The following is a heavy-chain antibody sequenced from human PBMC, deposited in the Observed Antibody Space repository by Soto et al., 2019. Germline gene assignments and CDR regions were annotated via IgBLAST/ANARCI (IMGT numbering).Heavy chain of an antibody. CDR1: GYTFTGYY. CDR2: INPNSGDT. CDR3: AKGGAIVAAGTRVYLYNAMDV. J-gene: IGHJ6*02. D-gene: IGHD1-26*01. V-gene: IGHV1-2*02. Sequence: ASVKVSCKASGYTFTGYYVHWVRQAPGPGLEWMGWINPNSGDTYLAQRFQGRVTMNRDTSIGTAYMELRGLTSDDTAEYYCAKGGAIVAAGTRVYLYNAMDVWGQGTTVTVSS.